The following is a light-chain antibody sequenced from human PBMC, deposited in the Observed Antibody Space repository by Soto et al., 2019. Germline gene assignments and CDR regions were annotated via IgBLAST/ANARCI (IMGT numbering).Light chain of an antibody. J-gene: IGLJ2*01. CDR2: NNS. Sequence: QSVLTQPLSVSGAPGQRVTIPCTGSSSNIGAGFDVHWYQQLPGTAPKLLIYNNSNRPSGVPDRFSGSKSGTSASLAITGLQADDEADYYCQSYDSSLSAPVVFGGGTKLTVL. CDR1: SSNIGAGFD. CDR3: QSYDSSLSAPVV. V-gene: IGLV1-40*01.